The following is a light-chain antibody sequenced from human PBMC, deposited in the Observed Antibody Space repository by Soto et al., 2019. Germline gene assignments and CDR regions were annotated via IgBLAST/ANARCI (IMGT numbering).Light chain of an antibody. CDR1: SSDVGGYKY. V-gene: IGLV2-14*03. CDR2: DIR. J-gene: IGLJ1*01. Sequence: QSALTQPASVSGSPGQSITIYCTGTSSDVGGYKYVSWYQQHPGKAPKLMIYDIRNRPSGVSNRFSGSKSGNTASLTISGLQAEDEADYYCSSYTSSSTRVFGIGTKLTVL. CDR3: SSYTSSSTRV.